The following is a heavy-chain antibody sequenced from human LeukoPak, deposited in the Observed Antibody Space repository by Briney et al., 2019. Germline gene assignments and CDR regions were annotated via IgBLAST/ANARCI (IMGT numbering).Heavy chain of an antibody. CDR1: GLAFSSYA. CDR3: AKVGFSEMEWLLYSDH. V-gene: IGHV3-23*01. CDR2: ISGSSGHT. D-gene: IGHD3-3*01. Sequence: PGGSLRLSCAASGLAFSSYAMSWVRQAPGEGLEWVSAISGSSGHTYYADSVKGRFTISRDNSKNTQYLQMNSLRAEDTAVYYCAKVGFSEMEWLLYSDHWGQGTLVTVSS. J-gene: IGHJ4*02.